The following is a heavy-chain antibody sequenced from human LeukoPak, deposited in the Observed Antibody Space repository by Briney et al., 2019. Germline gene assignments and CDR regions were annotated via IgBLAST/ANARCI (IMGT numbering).Heavy chain of an antibody. CDR2: IYHSGST. D-gene: IGHD3-22*01. J-gene: IGHJ4*02. CDR3: ARGYDSSGTRNFDY. Sequence: PSETLSLTCAVSGGSISSSNWWSWVRQPPGKGLEWIGEIYHSGSTNYNPSLKSRVTISADTSKNQFSLKLSSVTAADTAVYYCARGYDSSGTRNFDYWGQGTLVTVSS. V-gene: IGHV4-4*02. CDR1: GGSISSSNW.